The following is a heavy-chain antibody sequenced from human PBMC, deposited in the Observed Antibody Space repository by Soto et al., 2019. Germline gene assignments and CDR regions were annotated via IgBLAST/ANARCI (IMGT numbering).Heavy chain of an antibody. Sequence: GGSLRLSCAASGFTFSSYAMSWVRQAPGKGLEWVSAISGSGGSTYYADSVKGRFTISRDNSKNTLYLQMNSLRAEDTAVYYCAKVANTYYDILTGYYDYWGQGTLVTVSS. CDR1: GFTFSSYA. CDR2: ISGSGGST. J-gene: IGHJ4*02. V-gene: IGHV3-23*01. CDR3: AKVANTYYDILTGYYDY. D-gene: IGHD3-9*01.